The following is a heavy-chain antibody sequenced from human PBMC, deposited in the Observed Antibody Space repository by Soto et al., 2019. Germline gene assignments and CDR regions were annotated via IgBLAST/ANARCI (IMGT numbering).Heavy chain of an antibody. V-gene: IGHV3-49*03. CDR1: GFTFGDYA. J-gene: IGHJ5*01. CDR3: SRDRYNVDNSCYSGSDS. D-gene: IGHD3-22*01. CDR2: IRSKVHGGTT. Sequence: EVQLVESGGGLVEPGRSLRLSCTASGFTFGDYAVSWFRQAPGKGLKWVGFIRSKVHGGTTEYAASVQGRFTISRDDSKSIANLQMNSMKTEETDVYYWSRDRYNVDNSCYSGSDSWGQGTLVTVSS.